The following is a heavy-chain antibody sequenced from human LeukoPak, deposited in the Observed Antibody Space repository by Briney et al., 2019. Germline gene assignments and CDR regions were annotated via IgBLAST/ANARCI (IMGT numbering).Heavy chain of an antibody. CDR2: ISSSSSYI. Sequence: GGSLRLSCAASGFTFSSYSMNWVRQAPGKGLEWVSSISSSSSYIYYADSVKGRFTISRDNAKNSLYLQMNSLRAEDTAVYYCARGGPEDAFDIWGQGTMVIVSS. J-gene: IGHJ3*02. D-gene: IGHD1-14*01. CDR3: ARGGPEDAFDI. V-gene: IGHV3-21*01. CDR1: GFTFSSYS.